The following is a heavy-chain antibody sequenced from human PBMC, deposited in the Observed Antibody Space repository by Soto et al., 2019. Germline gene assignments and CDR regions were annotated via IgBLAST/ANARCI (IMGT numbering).Heavy chain of an antibody. D-gene: IGHD2-2*01. CDR2: ISHSGST. Sequence: SETLSLTCSVSGADINSGGFTWTWIRQHAGKGLEWLGYISHSGSTDYNPSLKSRLSISGDTSKNHFSLTLTSVTAADTAVYYCARDYKSAAFGAPVNWFDPWGQGTLVTVSS. J-gene: IGHJ5*02. CDR1: GADINSGGFT. V-gene: IGHV4-31*03. CDR3: ARDYKSAAFGAPVNWFDP.